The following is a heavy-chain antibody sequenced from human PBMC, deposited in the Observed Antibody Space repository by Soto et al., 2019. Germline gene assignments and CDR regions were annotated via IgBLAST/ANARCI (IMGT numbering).Heavy chain of an antibody. CDR3: ARESEDLTSNFDY. CDR2: ISSTTNYI. CDR1: GFIFTRYC. V-gene: IGHV3-21*06. J-gene: IGHJ4*02. Sequence: EVQLVESGGGLVKPGGSLRLSCAASGFIFTRYCMNWVRQAPGKGLEWVSSISSTTNYIYYGDSMKGRFTISRDNAKNSLYLEMNSLRAEDTAVYYCARESEDLTSNFDYWGQGTLVTVSS.